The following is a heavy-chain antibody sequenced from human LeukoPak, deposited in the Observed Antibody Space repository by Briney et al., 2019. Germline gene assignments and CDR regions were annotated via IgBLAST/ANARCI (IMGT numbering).Heavy chain of an antibody. CDR1: GGSISTGSYY. J-gene: IGHJ4*02. CDR3: ARLWSTDCSGGSCPHQPNS. D-gene: IGHD2-15*01. Sequence: SETLSLTCTVSGGSISTGSYYWGWIRQPPGKGLEWIGSIYYSGSTYYNPSLKSRVTISVDTSKNQFSLKLSSVTAADTAVYYCARLWSTDCSGGSCPHQPNSWGQGTLVTVSS. V-gene: IGHV4-39*07. CDR2: IYYSGST.